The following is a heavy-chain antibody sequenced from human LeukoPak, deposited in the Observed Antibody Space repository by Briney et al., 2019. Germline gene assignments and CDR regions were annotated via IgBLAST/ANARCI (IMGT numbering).Heavy chain of an antibody. CDR2: IRYDGNKK. D-gene: IGHD4-17*01. CDR1: GFTFSNYG. CDR3: AKVAEYGDNDAFDI. V-gene: IGHV3-30*02. Sequence: GGSLRLSRAASGFTFSNYGMHWARQAAGKGLEWVAFIRYDGNKKYYVDSGKGRFTVSRDNSKNTLYLQLNSLRAEDTAVYYCAKVAEYGDNDAFDIWGQGTMVTVPS. J-gene: IGHJ3*02.